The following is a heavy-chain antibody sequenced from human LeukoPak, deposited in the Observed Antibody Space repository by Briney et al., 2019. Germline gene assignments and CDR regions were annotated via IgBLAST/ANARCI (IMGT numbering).Heavy chain of an antibody. D-gene: IGHD6-19*01. Sequence: SETLSLTCAVYGGSFSGYYWSWIRHPPGKGLEWIGEINHSGSTNYSPSLKSRVTISVDTSKNQFSLKLSSVTAADTAVYYCARLPRYSSGWNYYYYYMDVWGKGTTVTISS. CDR3: ARLPRYSSGWNYYYYYMDV. J-gene: IGHJ6*03. V-gene: IGHV4-34*01. CDR1: GGSFSGYY. CDR2: INHSGST.